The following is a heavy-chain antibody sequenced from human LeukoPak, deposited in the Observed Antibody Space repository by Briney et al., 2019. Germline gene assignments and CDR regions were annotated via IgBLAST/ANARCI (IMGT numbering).Heavy chain of an antibody. D-gene: IGHD1-1*01. CDR1: GYTFTGYY. Sequence: GASVKVSCKASGYTFTGYYIHWVRQAPGQGLEWMGWLNPKSGSTNYAQNFQGRVTMTRDTITNTAYMELSRLRSDDTAVYYCARNDWNDPWFDPWGQGTLVTVSP. V-gene: IGHV1-2*02. CDR2: LNPKSGST. J-gene: IGHJ5*02. CDR3: ARNDWNDPWFDP.